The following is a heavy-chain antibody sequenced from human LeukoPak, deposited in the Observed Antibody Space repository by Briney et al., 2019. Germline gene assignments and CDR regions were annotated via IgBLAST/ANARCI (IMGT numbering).Heavy chain of an antibody. V-gene: IGHV3-23*01. CDR2: ISVGSDVI. Sequence: GGSLRLSCAASGFTFSSYAMSWVRQAPGKGLEWVSAISVGSDVIYYADSVKGRFAISRDNSKHTVYLQMDSLRAEDTAVYYCAKSHVSTATGTGRYFDYWGQGTLVTVSS. CDR3: AKSHVSTATGTGRYFDY. D-gene: IGHD3-9*01. CDR1: GFTFSSYA. J-gene: IGHJ4*02.